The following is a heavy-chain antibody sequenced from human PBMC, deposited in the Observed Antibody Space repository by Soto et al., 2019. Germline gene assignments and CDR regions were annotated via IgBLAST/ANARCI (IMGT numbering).Heavy chain of an antibody. Sequence: DVQLLESGGGLVQPGGSLRLSCAASGFRFSTYDMSWVRQAPGKGLEWVSVMSGSGSGTYYADSVKGRFTISRDNSKNTLYLKMTSLRAEDTAVYYCVRQAKLTTVTANVGYYYGLDVWGQGTTVTVSS. D-gene: IGHD4-4*01. V-gene: IGHV3-23*01. CDR3: VRQAKLTTVTANVGYYYGLDV. CDR1: GFRFSTYD. CDR2: MSGSGSGT. J-gene: IGHJ6*02.